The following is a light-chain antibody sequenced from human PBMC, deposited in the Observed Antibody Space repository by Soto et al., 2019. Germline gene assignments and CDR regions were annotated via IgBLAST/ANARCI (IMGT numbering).Light chain of an antibody. CDR2: AAS. CDR1: QGISNY. J-gene: IGKJ4*01. CDR3: QKYYSAPLT. Sequence: DIQMTQSPSSLSASVGDRVTITCRASQGISNYLAWYQQKPGKVPQLLIFAASTLQSGVPSRFSGSTSGTDFTLTINYLQPEDVSTYYCQKYYSAPLTVGGGTKVEI. V-gene: IGKV1-27*01.